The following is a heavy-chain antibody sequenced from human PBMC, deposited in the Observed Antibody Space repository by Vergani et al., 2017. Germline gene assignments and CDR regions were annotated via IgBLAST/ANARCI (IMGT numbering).Heavy chain of an antibody. D-gene: IGHD2-15*01. CDR1: GGTFSSYA. J-gene: IGHJ4*02. CDR2: IITIFGTA. V-gene: IGHV1-69*18. Sequence: QVQLVQSGAEVKKPGSSVKVSCKASGGTFSSYAISWVRQAPGQGLEWMGRIITIFGTANYAQKFQGRVTITADESTSTAYMELSSLRSEDTAVYYCARDVGCSGGSCVYYFDYWGQGTLVTVSS. CDR3: ARDVGCSGGSCVYYFDY.